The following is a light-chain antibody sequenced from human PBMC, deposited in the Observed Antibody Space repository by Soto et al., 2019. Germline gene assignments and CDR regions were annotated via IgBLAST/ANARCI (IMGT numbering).Light chain of an antibody. CDR3: HQYDSYPRT. CDR1: QGISKY. CDR2: ATS. V-gene: IGKV1-16*01. Sequence: DIQMTQSPSSLSASVGDRVTITCRASQGISKYIGWFQQKPGKAPKSLIYATSRLQSGVPTRFSGSAAGTDFTLTISSLQPEEFATYYCHQYDSYPRTFGQGTKLE. J-gene: IGKJ2*01.